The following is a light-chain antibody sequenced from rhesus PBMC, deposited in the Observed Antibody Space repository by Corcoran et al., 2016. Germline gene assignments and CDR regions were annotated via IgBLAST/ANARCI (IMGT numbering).Light chain of an antibody. CDR3: QQYSSSPLT. CDR2: KAS. Sequence: DIQMTQSPSSLSASVGDTVTITCRASQSISSWLAWYQQKPGKAPKLLIYKASTLQRGVPSRFSGIGSGTDFTLTISSLQSEDFATYYCQQYSSSPLTFGGGTKVEIK. CDR1: QSISSW. J-gene: IGKJ4*01. V-gene: IGKV1-22*01.